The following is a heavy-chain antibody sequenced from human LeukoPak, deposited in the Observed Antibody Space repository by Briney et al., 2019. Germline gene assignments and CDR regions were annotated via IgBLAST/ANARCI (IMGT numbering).Heavy chain of an antibody. CDR2: NYYSGST. V-gene: IGHV4-59*01. D-gene: IGHD3-10*01. CDR1: GGSISSYY. Sequence: SETLSLTCTVSGGSISSYYWSWIRQPPGKGLEWIGYNYYSGSTNYNPSLKSRVTISVDTSKNQFSLKLSSVTAADTAVYYCARVPQLWFGEPWYFDLWGRGTLVTVSS. CDR3: ARVPQLWFGEPWYFDL. J-gene: IGHJ2*01.